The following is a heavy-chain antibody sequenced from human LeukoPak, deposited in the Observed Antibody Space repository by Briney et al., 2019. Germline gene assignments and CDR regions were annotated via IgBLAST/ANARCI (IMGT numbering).Heavy chain of an antibody. CDR3: VRIRAAAAEGAFDI. Sequence: PGGSLRLSCAASGFTFRAYAMNWVRQAPGNGLEWVSSISSSTYYIYYADSVKGRFTLSRDNAKNSLYLQMNSLRADDSAVYYCVRIRAAAAEGAFDIWGQGTMVTVSS. V-gene: IGHV3-21*01. CDR1: GFTFRAYA. D-gene: IGHD6-25*01. CDR2: ISSSTYYI. J-gene: IGHJ3*02.